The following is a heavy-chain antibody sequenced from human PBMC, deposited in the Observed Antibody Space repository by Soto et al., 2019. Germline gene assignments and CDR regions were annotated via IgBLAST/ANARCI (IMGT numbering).Heavy chain of an antibody. CDR1: GGTFSSYA. Sequence: QVQLVQSGAEVKKPGSSVKVSCKAYGGTFSSYAISWVRQAPGQGLEWMGGIIPIFGTANDAQKFQGRFTMTADESTRTAYMELSSLRSEDTVVYYCASASIAARHDYDCSMDVWGQGTTVTVSS. CDR3: ASASIAARHDYDCSMDV. J-gene: IGHJ6*02. CDR2: IIPIFGTA. V-gene: IGHV1-69*01. D-gene: IGHD6-6*01.